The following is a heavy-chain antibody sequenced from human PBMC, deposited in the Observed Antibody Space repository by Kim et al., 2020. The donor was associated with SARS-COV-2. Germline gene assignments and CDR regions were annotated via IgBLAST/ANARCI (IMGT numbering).Heavy chain of an antibody. D-gene: IGHD3-10*01. J-gene: IGHJ6*02. V-gene: IGHV4-34*01. CDR1: GGSFSGYY. CDR3: ARRVPWFGTYYYYGMDV. CDR2: INHSGST. Sequence: SETLSLTCAVYGGSFSGYYWSWIRQPPGKGLEWIGEINHSGSTNYNPSLKSRVTISVDTSKNQFSLKLSSVTAADTAVYYCARRVPWFGTYYYYGMDVWGQGTTVTVSS.